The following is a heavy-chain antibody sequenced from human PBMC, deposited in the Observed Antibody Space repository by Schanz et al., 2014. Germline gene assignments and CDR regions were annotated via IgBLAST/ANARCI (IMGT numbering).Heavy chain of an antibody. CDR3: VRDSFFAFDY. V-gene: IGHV3-21*01. CDR2: ISTSGTYM. D-gene: IGHD3-3*01. Sequence: VQLVESGGGVVQPGRSLRLSCAASGFTFSSFAMTWVRQAPGRGLEWVSSISTSGTYMYIADSLKGRLTISRDDAKKSMYLQMNNLRAEDTAVYYCVRDSFFAFDYWGQGTLVTVSS. J-gene: IGHJ4*02. CDR1: GFTFSSFA.